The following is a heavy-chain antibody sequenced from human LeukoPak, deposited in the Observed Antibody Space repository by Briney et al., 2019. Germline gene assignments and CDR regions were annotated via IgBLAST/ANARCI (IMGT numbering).Heavy chain of an antibody. V-gene: IGHV4-38-2*02. CDR2: IYHSGST. D-gene: IGHD3-22*01. Sequence: SETLSLTCTVSGYSISSGYYWGWIRQPPGKGLEWIGSIYHSGSTYYNPSLKSRVTISVDTSKNQFSLKLSSVTAADTAVYYCAGDGPPPENYYDSSRIYWGQGTLVTVSS. CDR3: AGDGPPPENYYDSSRIY. J-gene: IGHJ4*02. CDR1: GYSISSGYY.